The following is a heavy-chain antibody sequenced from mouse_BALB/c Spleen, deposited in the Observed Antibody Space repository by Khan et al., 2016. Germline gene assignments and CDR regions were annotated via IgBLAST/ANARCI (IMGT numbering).Heavy chain of an antibody. CDR1: GYSITSGYY. D-gene: IGHD1-1*02. V-gene: IGHV3-6*02. Sequence: EVQLQESGPGLVKPSQSLSLTCSVTGYSITSGYYWNWIRQFPGNKLEWMGYISYDGSNNYNPSLKNRISITRDTSKNQFFLKLNSVTTEDTATYYWATYGSYEGFAYWGQGTLVTVSA. CDR2: ISYDGSN. CDR3: ATYGSYEGFAY. J-gene: IGHJ3*01.